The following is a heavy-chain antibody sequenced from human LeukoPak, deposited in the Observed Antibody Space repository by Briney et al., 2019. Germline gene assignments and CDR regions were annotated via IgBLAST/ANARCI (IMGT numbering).Heavy chain of an antibody. CDR3: ARKYLYGSGKPHFDY. CDR2: MNPNSGNT. Sequence: ASMKVSCKASGYTFTSYDINWVRQATGQGLEWMGWMNPNSGNTGYAQKFQGRVTMTRNTSISTAYMELSSLRSDDMAVYYCARKYLYGSGKPHFDYWGQGTLVTVSS. V-gene: IGHV1-8*01. J-gene: IGHJ4*02. D-gene: IGHD3-10*01. CDR1: GYTFTSYD.